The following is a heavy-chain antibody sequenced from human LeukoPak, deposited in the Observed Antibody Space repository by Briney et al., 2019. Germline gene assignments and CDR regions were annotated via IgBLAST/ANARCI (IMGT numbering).Heavy chain of an antibody. CDR2: IKQDGSEK. CDR1: GFTFSSSA. Sequence: GGSLRLSCAASGFTFSSSAMSWVRQAPGKGLEWVANIKQDGSEKYYVDSVKGRFTISRDNAKNSLYLQMNSLRAEDTAVYYCARARVNILTGYYYFDYWGQGTLVTVSS. J-gene: IGHJ4*02. D-gene: IGHD3-9*01. V-gene: IGHV3-7*01. CDR3: ARARVNILTGYYYFDY.